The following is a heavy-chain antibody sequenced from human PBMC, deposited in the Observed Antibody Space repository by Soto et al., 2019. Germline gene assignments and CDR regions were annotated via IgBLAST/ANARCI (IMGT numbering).Heavy chain of an antibody. CDR1: GFTLSSYA. V-gene: IGHV3-23*01. Sequence: EVQLLESGGGLVQPGGSLRLSCAASGFTLSSYAMCWVRQAPGKGLEWVSAISGTTGATYYADSVKGRLTISRDNSKNTMYLQMNSLRAEDTAVYYCARGCGGNCYPGIIWGQGTLVTVSS. CDR2: ISGTTGAT. D-gene: IGHD2-15*01. J-gene: IGHJ4*02. CDR3: ARGCGGNCYPGII.